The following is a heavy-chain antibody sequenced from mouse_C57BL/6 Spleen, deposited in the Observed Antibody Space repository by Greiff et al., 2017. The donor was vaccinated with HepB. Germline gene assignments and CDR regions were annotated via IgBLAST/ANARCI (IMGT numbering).Heavy chain of an antibody. V-gene: IGHV6-6*01. CDR3: TRGDWDDAMDY. J-gene: IGHJ4*01. Sequence: EVQRVESGGGLVQPGGSMKLSCAASGFTFSDAWMDWVRQSPEKGLEWVAEIRNKANNHATYYAESVKGRFTISRDDSKSSVYLQMNSLRAEDTGIYYCTRGDWDDAMDYWGQGTSVTVSS. D-gene: IGHD4-1*01. CDR2: IRNKANNHAT. CDR1: GFTFSDAW.